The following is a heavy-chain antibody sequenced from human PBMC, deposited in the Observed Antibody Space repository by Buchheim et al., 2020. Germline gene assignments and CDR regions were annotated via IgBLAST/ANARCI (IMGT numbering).Heavy chain of an antibody. J-gene: IGHJ6*02. CDR3: AKALRGPYYYGSGSYQYGMDA. CDR1: GFTFSSYA. CDR2: ISGSGGST. Sequence: EVQLLESGGGLVQPGGSLRLSCAASGFTFSSYAMSWVRQAPGKGLEWVSAISGSGGSTYYADSVKGRFTISRDNSKNTLYLQMNSLRAEDTAVYYCAKALRGPYYYGSGSYQYGMDAWGQGTT. V-gene: IGHV3-23*01. D-gene: IGHD3-10*01.